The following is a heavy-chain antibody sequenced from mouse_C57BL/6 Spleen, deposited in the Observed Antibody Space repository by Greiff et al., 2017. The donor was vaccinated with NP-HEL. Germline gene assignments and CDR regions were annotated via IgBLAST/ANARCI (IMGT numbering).Heavy chain of an antibody. Sequence: VQLQQSGTELVKPGASVKLSCKASGYTFTSYWMHWVKQRPGQGLEWIGNINPSNGGTNYNAKFKSKATLTVDKSSSTAYMQLSSLTSEDSAVYYCARSEGNYVAWFAYWGQGTLVTVSA. CDR3: ARSEGNYVAWFAY. CDR1: GYTFTSYW. J-gene: IGHJ3*01. V-gene: IGHV1-53*01. CDR2: INPSNGGT. D-gene: IGHD2-1*01.